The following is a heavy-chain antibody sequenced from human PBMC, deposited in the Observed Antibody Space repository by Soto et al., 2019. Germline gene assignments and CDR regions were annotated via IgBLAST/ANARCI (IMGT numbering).Heavy chain of an antibody. Sequence: QVPLVESGGGVVQPGRSLRLSCAASGFTFSSYGMHWVRQAPGKGLEWVAVISYDGSNKYYADSVKGRITISRDNSKNALYLRMNSLRAEDTAVYYCAKDGCGGDCFRVGYWGQGTLVTVSS. CDR3: AKDGCGGDCFRVGY. J-gene: IGHJ4*02. CDR2: ISYDGSNK. D-gene: IGHD2-21*02. V-gene: IGHV3-30*18. CDR1: GFTFSSYG.